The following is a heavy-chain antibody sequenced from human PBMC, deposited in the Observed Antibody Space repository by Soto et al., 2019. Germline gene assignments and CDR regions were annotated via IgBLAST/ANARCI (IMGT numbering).Heavy chain of an antibody. CDR1: GFTFSGSA. D-gene: IGHD3-16*01. V-gene: IGHV3-73*01. CDR2: IRSKGNNYAE. J-gene: IGHJ6*03. CDR3: SRQASDFLGDKPQDYMDV. Sequence: EVQLVESGGGLVQPGGSLKLSCAASGFTFSGSALHWVRQASGKGLEWVGRIRSKGNNYAEAYAVSLKGRFTISRDDSKNTAYLQMNSLNTEDTAVYYCSRQASDFLGDKPQDYMDVWGKGTTVTVSS.